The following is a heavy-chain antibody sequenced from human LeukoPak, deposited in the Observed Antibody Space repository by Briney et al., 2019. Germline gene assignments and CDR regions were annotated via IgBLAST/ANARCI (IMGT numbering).Heavy chain of an antibody. CDR2: IYPGDSDT. D-gene: IGHD6-6*01. J-gene: IGHJ6*03. Sequence: GESLKISCKGSGYSFTSYWIGWVRQMPGKGLEWMGIIYPGDSDTRYSPSFQGQVTISADKSISTAYLQWSSLKASDTAMYYCARQVEYSSSSGGYYYYYYMDAWGKGTTVTVSS. CDR3: ARQVEYSSSSGGYYYYYYMDA. CDR1: GYSFTSYW. V-gene: IGHV5-51*01.